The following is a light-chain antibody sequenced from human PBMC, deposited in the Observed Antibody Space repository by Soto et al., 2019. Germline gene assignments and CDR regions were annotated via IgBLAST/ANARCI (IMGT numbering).Light chain of an antibody. J-gene: IGKJ3*01. CDR1: QDIKTY. Sequence: IQLTQSPSSLSASVGDRVSITSRASQDIKTYLAWYQQKQGKAPKLLISGTFTLQSGVPSRFNGSGSGTDFTLTISRLQPEDFATYYCQHLHNYPPFTFGPGTKVDLE. CDR2: GTF. V-gene: IGKV1-9*01. CDR3: QHLHNYPPFT.